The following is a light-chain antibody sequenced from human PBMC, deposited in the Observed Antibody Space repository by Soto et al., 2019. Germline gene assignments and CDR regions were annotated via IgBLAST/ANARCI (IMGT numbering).Light chain of an antibody. CDR2: SAS. Sequence: DIQMTPSPSSLSASVGDRVTVTCRTSQNINNYLNWYQQRPGKAPKLLIYSASTVQSGVPLRFSGSVSGTDFTLTISSLEPEDFATYYCEQTYSTPVTFGQGTRREIK. CDR1: QNINNY. J-gene: IGKJ5*01. CDR3: EQTYSTPVT. V-gene: IGKV1-39*01.